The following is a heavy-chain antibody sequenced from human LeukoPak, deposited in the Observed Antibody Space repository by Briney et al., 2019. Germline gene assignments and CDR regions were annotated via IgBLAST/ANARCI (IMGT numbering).Heavy chain of an antibody. V-gene: IGHV1-8*02. CDR2: MNPNSGNT. CDR3: ARVWELTAEAFDI. CDR1: GYTFTSYD. J-gene: IGHJ3*02. Sequence: EASVKVSCKASGYTFTSYDVNWVRQATGQGLEWMGWMNPNSGNTGYAQKFQGRVTMTRNTSISTAYMELSSLRSEDTAVYYCARVWELTAEAFDIWGQGTMVTVSS. D-gene: IGHD1-26*01.